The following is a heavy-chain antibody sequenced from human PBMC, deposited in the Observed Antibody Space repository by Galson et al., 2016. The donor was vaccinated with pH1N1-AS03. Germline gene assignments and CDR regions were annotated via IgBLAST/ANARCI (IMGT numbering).Heavy chain of an antibody. J-gene: IGHJ4*01. D-gene: IGHD1-20*01. CDR1: GLPFGDYA. CDR2: TRRKGFGGTT. CDR3: SLEYLEFYFAY. Sequence: SLRLSCAVSGLPFGDYAVSWFRQAPGKGLEWVGFTRRKGFGGTTDHAASVKGRFTISRDGSKNIAYLQMSSLKIEDTAVYYCSLEYLEFYFAYWGQGTLVTVSS. V-gene: IGHV3-49*01.